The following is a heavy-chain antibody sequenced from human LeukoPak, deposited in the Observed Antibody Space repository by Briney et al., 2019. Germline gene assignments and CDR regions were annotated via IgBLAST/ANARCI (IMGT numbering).Heavy chain of an antibody. CDR1: GFTFSSYW. CDR3: AKGYCSGGSCPSAPFYFDY. V-gene: IGHV3-74*01. J-gene: IGHJ4*02. Sequence: GGSLRLSCAASGFTFSSYWMHWVRQAPGKGLVWVSRINSDLSSTSYADSVKGRFTISRDNAKNTVYMQMNSLRAEDTAVYYCAKGYCSGGSCPSAPFYFDYWGQGTLVTVSS. D-gene: IGHD2-15*01. CDR2: INSDLSST.